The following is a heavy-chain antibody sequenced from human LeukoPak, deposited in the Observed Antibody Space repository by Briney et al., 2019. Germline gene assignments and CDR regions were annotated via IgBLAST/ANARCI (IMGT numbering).Heavy chain of an antibody. Sequence: PGGSLRLSCAASGFTFSSYGMHWVRQAPGKGLEWVAVISYDGSNKYYADSVKGRFTISRDNSKNTLYLQMNSLRAEDTAVYYCAKDLAVVWFGSHPDYWGQGTLVTVSS. CDR1: GFTFSSYG. V-gene: IGHV3-30*18. D-gene: IGHD3-10*01. CDR2: ISYDGSNK. CDR3: AKDLAVVWFGSHPDY. J-gene: IGHJ4*02.